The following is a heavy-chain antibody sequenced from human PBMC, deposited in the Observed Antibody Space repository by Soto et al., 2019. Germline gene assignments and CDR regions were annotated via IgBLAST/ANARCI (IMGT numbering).Heavy chain of an antibody. CDR3: AKRASGSYFDY. J-gene: IGHJ4*02. CDR1: GFTFSSYA. CDR2: ISGSGGST. D-gene: IGHD3-10*01. Sequence: EVQLLESGGGLVQPGGSLRLSCAASGFTFSSYAMNWVRQAPGKGLGWVSVISGSGGSTYYADSVKGRFTISKDNSKNTLYLQMKSLGSEDTAVYYCAKRASGSYFDYWGQGTLVTVSS. V-gene: IGHV3-23*01.